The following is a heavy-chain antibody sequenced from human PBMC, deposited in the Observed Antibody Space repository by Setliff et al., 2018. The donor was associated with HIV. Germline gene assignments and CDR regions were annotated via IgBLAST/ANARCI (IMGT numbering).Heavy chain of an antibody. Sequence: GESLKISCKASGYSFTNFWIGWVRQMPGEGLEWVGIVHPGNSETRYSLPFEGQVTISADRSITTAFLQWSSLKASDTAIYYCATLQPDSVDVWGQGTTVTVSS. V-gene: IGHV5-51*01. CDR1: GYSFTNFW. J-gene: IGHJ6*02. CDR3: ATLQPDSVDV. CDR2: VHPGNSET.